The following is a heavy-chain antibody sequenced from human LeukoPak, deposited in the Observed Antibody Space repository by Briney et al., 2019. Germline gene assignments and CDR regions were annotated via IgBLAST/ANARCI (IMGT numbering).Heavy chain of an antibody. CDR1: GYTFTSYG. CDR3: ARTDTVTRRQYNDY. V-gene: IGHV1-18*01. CDR2: ISAYNGNT. D-gene: IGHD4-11*01. J-gene: IGHJ4*02. Sequence: ASVKVSCKASGYTFTSYGISWVRQAPGQGLEWMGWISAYNGNTNYAQKLQGRVTMTTDTSTSTAYMELRSLRFDDTAVYYCARTDTVTRRQYNDYWGQGTLVTVSS.